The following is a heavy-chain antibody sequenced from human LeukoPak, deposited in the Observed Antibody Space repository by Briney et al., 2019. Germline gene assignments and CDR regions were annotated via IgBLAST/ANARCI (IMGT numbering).Heavy chain of an antibody. V-gene: IGHV1-69*13. Sequence: SVEVSCKASGGTFNNYVISWVRQAPGQGLEWMGDITPMFGRAKYAQKLQGRVTIIADESTATAYMELSSLRSDDTAVYYCLRAGAYYYGSKNYQDYYFYYMDVWGKGTTVTVSS. CDR1: GGTFNNYV. J-gene: IGHJ6*03. CDR3: LRAGAYYYGSKNYQDYYFYYMDV. CDR2: ITPMFGRA. D-gene: IGHD3-10*01.